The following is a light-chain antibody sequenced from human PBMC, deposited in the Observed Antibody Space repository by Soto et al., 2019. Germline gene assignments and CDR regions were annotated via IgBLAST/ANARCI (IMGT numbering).Light chain of an antibody. CDR2: DVS. Sequence: QSALTQPASVSGSPGQSITISCTGTSSDVGAYNYVSWYQQHPGKAPKLMIYDVSNRPSGVSNLFSGSKSGNTASLTISGLQAEDEADYYCSSYTTSSTVVFGGGTKLTVL. V-gene: IGLV2-14*01. J-gene: IGLJ2*01. CDR1: SSDVGAYNY. CDR3: SSYTTSSTVV.